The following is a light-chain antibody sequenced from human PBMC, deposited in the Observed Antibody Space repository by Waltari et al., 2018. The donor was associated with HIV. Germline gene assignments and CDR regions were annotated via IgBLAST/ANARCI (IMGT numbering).Light chain of an antibody. CDR1: AFPSRY. CDR3: QTTDTNGVVV. Sequence: SSALTQPPSVSVSPGQTATITCSGEAFPSRYAHWYHQRAGQAPFLVIYQDHKRPSGIPDRFSGSSSGTVLTLTISGVQTEDEGDYYCQTTDTNGVVVFGGGTKVTVL. J-gene: IGLJ2*01. V-gene: IGLV3-25*03. CDR2: QDH.